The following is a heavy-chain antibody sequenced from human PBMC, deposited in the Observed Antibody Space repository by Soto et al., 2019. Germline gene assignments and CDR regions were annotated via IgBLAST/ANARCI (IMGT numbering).Heavy chain of an antibody. D-gene: IGHD5-18*01. CDR3: ARDTAMFNGGSDY. CDR2: ISAYNGNT. Sequence: ASVKVSCKASGYTFTSYDISWVRQAPGQGLEWMGWISAYNGNTNYAQKLQGRVTMTTDTSTSTTYIELRSLRSDDTAVYYCARDTAMFNGGSDYWGQGTLVTVSS. J-gene: IGHJ4*02. CDR1: GYTFTSYD. V-gene: IGHV1-18*04.